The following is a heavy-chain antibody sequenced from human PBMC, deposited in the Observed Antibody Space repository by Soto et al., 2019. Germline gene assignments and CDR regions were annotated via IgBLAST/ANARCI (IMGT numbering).Heavy chain of an antibody. CDR2: IYPAESET. CDR3: AKEIDHSDTGPNNKYYFNS. V-gene: IGHV5-51*01. CDR1: GDSFPNHW. Sequence: HGESLRISCKGSGDSFPNHWIAWSRQMRGKGLEYMGIIYPAESETRYSPTFQCQVTISAHKSISTAYLQWSSLKASDTAMYYWAKEIDHSDTGPNNKYYFNSRDEGDLVSLTS. D-gene: IGHD2-8*02. J-gene: IGHJ4*02.